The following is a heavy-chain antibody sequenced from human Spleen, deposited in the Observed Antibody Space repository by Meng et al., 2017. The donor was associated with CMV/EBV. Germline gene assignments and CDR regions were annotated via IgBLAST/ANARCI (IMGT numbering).Heavy chain of an antibody. D-gene: IGHD5-18*01. Sequence: GGSLRLSCAACGFPFSRDWMSWVRQAPGKGLEWVANIKQDENERYYVDSVKGRFTISRDNSKNTLYLQMNSLRAEDTAVYYCAKGPRYSYGLTPEYYYYGMDVWGQGTTVTVSS. J-gene: IGHJ6*02. CDR1: GFPFSRDW. CDR3: AKGPRYSYGLTPEYYYYGMDV. V-gene: IGHV3-7*01. CDR2: IKQDENER.